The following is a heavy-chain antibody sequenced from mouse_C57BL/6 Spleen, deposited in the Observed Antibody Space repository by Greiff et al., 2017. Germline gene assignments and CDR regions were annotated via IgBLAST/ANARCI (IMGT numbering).Heavy chain of an antibody. J-gene: IGHJ4*01. CDR3: ASPIYYDYDGAMDY. D-gene: IGHD2-4*01. V-gene: IGHV1-72*01. CDR1: GYTFTSYW. CDR2: IDPNSGGT. Sequence: QVQLQQPGAELVTPGASVKLSCKASGYTFTSYWMHWVKQRPGRGLEWIGRIDPNSGGTKYNEKFQSKATLTVDKPSSTAYMQLSSLTSEGSAVYYGASPIYYDYDGAMDYWGQGTSVTVSS.